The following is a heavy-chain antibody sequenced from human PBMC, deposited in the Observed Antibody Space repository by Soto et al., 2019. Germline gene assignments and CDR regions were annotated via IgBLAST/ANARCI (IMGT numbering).Heavy chain of an antibody. J-gene: IGHJ6*02. Sequence: ASVKVSCKASGYTFTSYAMHWVRQAPGQRLEWMGWINAGNGNTKYSQKFQGRVTITRDTSASTAYMELSSLRSEDTAVYYCARDMEIAAAGTPYYYYYYGMDVWGQGTTVTVSS. V-gene: IGHV1-3*01. D-gene: IGHD6-13*01. CDR3: ARDMEIAAAGTPYYYYYYGMDV. CDR2: INAGNGNT. CDR1: GYTFTSYA.